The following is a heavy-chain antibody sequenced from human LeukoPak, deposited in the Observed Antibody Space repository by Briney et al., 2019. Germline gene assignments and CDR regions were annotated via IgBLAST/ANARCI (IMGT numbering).Heavy chain of an antibody. J-gene: IGHJ2*01. CDR1: GDSISRGGYY. D-gene: IGHD4-23*01. CDR3: ARAREGGNGRGWFFDS. V-gene: IGHV4-31*03. CDR2: IYYSGIT. Sequence: SQTLSLTCTVSGDSISRGGYYWTWIRQYPGKGLEWIGYIYYSGITYYNASLRSRVTLSVDTSRNQFSLKLSPVTAADTAVYYWARAREGGNGRGWFFDSGGRGPLATVP.